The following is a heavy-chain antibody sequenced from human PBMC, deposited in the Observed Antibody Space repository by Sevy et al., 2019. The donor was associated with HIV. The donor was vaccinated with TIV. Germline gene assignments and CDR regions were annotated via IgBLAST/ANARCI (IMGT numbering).Heavy chain of an antibody. CDR2: ISYDGSNK. CDR3: ARPYYYDSSGYYHAFDI. Sequence: GGSLRLSCAASGFTFSSYATHWVRQAPGKGLEWVAVISYDGSNKYYADSVKGRFTISRDNSKNTLYLQMNSLRAEDTAVYYCARPYYYDSSGYYHAFDIWGQGTMVTVSS. V-gene: IGHV3-30-3*01. CDR1: GFTFSSYA. D-gene: IGHD3-22*01. J-gene: IGHJ3*02.